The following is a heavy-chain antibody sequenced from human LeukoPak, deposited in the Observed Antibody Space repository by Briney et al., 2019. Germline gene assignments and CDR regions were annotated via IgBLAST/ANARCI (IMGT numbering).Heavy chain of an antibody. Sequence: PSETLSLTCAVYGGSFSSYYWSWIRQPPGKGLEWIGEINHSGSTNYNPSLKSRVPISVDTSKNQFSLKLSSVTATDTAVYYCARATYDAGDYWGQGTLVTVSS. V-gene: IGHV4-34*01. CDR1: GGSFSSYY. CDR3: ARATYDAGDY. D-gene: IGHD3-3*01. CDR2: INHSGST. J-gene: IGHJ4*02.